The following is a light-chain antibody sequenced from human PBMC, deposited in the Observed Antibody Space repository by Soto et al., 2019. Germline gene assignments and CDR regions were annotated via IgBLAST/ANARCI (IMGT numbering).Light chain of an antibody. Sequence: DIQLTQSPSFLSPSIGASAPITCRASQVISTSLAWYQVKPGKAPKLLIYAASTLESGVPSRFSATVSGTEFSLTITSLQPEDFATYYCQQLFDSPITFGQGTRLEIK. CDR3: QQLFDSPIT. V-gene: IGKV1-9*01. J-gene: IGKJ5*01. CDR2: AAS. CDR1: QVISTS.